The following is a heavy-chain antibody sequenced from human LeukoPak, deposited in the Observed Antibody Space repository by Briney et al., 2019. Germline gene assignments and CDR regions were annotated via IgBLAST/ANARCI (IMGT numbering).Heavy chain of an antibody. CDR2: THYNGNT. D-gene: IGHD3-16*02. Sequence: PSETLSLTCTVSGDSISNYYWSWIRQPPGKGLEWIGFTHYNGNTKYNPSLKSRVTMSVDTSKNQLSLRLTSVTATDTAVYYCARHAYSYPHYFDYWGQGTLVTVSS. CDR3: ARHAYSYPHYFDY. CDR1: GDSISNYY. J-gene: IGHJ4*02. V-gene: IGHV4-59*08.